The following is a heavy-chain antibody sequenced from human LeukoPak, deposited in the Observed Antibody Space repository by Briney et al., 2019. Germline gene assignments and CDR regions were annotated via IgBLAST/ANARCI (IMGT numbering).Heavy chain of an antibody. Sequence: PSETLSLTCNVSGGSISSYYWSWIRQPPGKGLEWIGYIYYSGSTKYNPSLESRVTMSVDTSKSQFSLKLTSVTAADTPVYFCARHSSLGHFDFWGQGTLVTVSS. CDR3: ARHSSLGHFDF. J-gene: IGHJ4*02. V-gene: IGHV4-59*08. CDR2: IYYSGST. CDR1: GGSISSYY.